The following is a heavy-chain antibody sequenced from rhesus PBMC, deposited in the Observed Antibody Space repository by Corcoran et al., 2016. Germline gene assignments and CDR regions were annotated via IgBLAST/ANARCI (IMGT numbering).Heavy chain of an antibody. V-gene: IGHV3S16*01. D-gene: IGHD3-34*01. CDR1: GFTVSDYY. CDR3: TRLGPLGYYFDY. J-gene: IGHJ4*01. CDR2: ISSSCCYT. Sequence: EVQLVESGGGLVQPGGSLRLSCAASGFTVSDYYMSWFRHAPGTGLEWVSSISSSCCYTYYADSVKDRFTISSATAKHSLSLQMNSLKTEDTAVYYCTRLGPLGYYFDYWGPGVLVTVSS.